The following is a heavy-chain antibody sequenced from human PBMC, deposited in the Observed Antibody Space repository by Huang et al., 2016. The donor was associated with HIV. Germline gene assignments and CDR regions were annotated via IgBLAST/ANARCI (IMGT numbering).Heavy chain of an antibody. V-gene: IGHV4-39*01. D-gene: IGHD3-10*01. CDR2: IYYKGST. J-gene: IGHJ6*03. CDR3: ARHREGPVAYYSGWGSHLNYMDV. Sequence: QLLLQESGPGLVKPSEALALTCALSGGSIRSSDYHWGWIRQPPGKGLEWIGSIYYKGSTHYSPSLKSRVTIAVDTSKNLFFLNLTSMTAADTAVYYCARHREGPVAYYSGWGSHLNYMDVWGRGRTVVVSS. CDR1: GGSIRSSDYH.